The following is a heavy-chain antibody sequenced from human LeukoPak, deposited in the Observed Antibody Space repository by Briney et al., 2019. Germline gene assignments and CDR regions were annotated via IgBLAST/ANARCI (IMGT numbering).Heavy chain of an antibody. CDR1: GFTFSSYW. V-gene: IGHV3-7*01. D-gene: IGHD6-6*01. J-gene: IGHJ4*02. Sequence: GGSLRLSRATSGFTFSSYWMSWVRQAPGKGLEWVANIKQDGSEKHYVDSVKGRFTISRDNAKNSLYLQMNSLRAEDTAVYYCARDLHRIAARDYFDYWGQGTLVTVSS. CDR3: ARDLHRIAARDYFDY. CDR2: IKQDGSEK.